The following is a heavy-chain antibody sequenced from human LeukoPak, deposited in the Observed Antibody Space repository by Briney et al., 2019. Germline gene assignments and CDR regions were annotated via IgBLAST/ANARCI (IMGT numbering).Heavy chain of an antibody. CDR2: INHSGST. J-gene: IGHJ4*02. CDR1: GGSFNGYY. D-gene: IGHD3-9*01. V-gene: IGHV4-34*01. Sequence: SETLSLTCAVYGGSFNGYYWSWIRQPPGKGLEWIGEINHSGSTNYNPSLKSRVTISVDTSKNQFSLKLSSVTDADTAVYYCARASRYFDWLYLHWGQGTLVTVSS. CDR3: ARASRYFDWLYLH.